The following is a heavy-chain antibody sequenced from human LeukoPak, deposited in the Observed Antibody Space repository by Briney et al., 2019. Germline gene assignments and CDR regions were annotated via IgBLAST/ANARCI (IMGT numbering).Heavy chain of an antibody. CDR3: ARARPRYRDY. CDR1: GGSFSGYY. J-gene: IGHJ4*02. V-gene: IGHV4-34*01. D-gene: IGHD1-26*01. CDR2: INHSGST. Sequence: NPSETLSLTCAVYGGSFSGYYWSWIRQPPGKGLEWIGEINHSGSTNYNPSLKSRVTISVDTSKNQFSLKLSSVTAADTAVYYCARARPRYRDYWGQGTLVTVSS.